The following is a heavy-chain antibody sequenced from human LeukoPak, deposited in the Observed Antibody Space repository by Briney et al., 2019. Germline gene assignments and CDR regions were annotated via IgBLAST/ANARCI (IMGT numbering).Heavy chain of an antibody. Sequence: PSETLSLTCTVSGYSISSGYYWGWIRQPPGKGLEWIGSIYHSGSTYYNPSLKSRVTISVDTSKNQFSLKLSSVTAADTAVYYCASFYCSGGSCYQYFSYYYMDVWGKGTTVTISS. CDR2: IYHSGST. J-gene: IGHJ6*03. D-gene: IGHD2-15*01. CDR1: GYSISSGYY. V-gene: IGHV4-38-2*02. CDR3: ASFYCSGGSCYQYFSYYYMDV.